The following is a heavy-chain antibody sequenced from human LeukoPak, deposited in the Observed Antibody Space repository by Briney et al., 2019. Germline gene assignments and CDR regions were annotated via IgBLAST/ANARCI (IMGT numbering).Heavy chain of an antibody. J-gene: IGHJ4*02. D-gene: IGHD3-9*01. CDR1: SGSLSGGGSC. V-gene: IGHV4-31*01. CDR3: ARGRFYYDILATDQDH. CDR2: IYYRGST. Sequence: SETLSLTCTVSSGSLSGGGSCWSCIRPHPGRGLEWVGYIYYRGSTYYNPSRKSPVSLSVHTCKNPSSLKLSSVTAADTAVYFCARGRFYYDILATDQDHWGQGT.